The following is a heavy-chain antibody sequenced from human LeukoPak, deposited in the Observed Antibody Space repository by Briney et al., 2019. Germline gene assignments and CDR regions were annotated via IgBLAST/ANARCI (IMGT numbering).Heavy chain of an antibody. J-gene: IGHJ4*02. CDR2: VSYSGST. D-gene: IGHD6-19*01. CDR1: GVSMRTYY. Sequence: PSETLSLTCTVSGVSMRTYYWSWIRQHPGKGLEWIGYVSYSGSTDYNPSLKSRLTISIDTSETQFSLKLTSVTAADTAIYYCASQGSDSGWFYFWGQGTLVTVSS. CDR3: ASQGSDSGWFYF. V-gene: IGHV4-59*08.